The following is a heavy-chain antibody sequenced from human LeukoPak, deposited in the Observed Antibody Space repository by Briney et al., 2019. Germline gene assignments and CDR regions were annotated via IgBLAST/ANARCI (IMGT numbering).Heavy chain of an antibody. CDR1: GGSISSYY. D-gene: IGHD5-12*01. CDR3: ARVSKGYVYYYYYYMDV. CDR2: IYYSGST. V-gene: IGHV4-59*01. Sequence: SETLSLTCTVSGGSISSYYWSWIRQPPGKGLEWIGYIYYSGSTNYNPSLKSRVTISVDTSKNQFSLKLSSVTAADTAVYYCARVSKGYVYYYYYYMDVWGKGTTVTVSS. J-gene: IGHJ6*03.